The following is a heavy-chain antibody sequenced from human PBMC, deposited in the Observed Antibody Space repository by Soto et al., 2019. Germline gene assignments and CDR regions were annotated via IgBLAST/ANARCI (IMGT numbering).Heavy chain of an antibody. D-gene: IGHD1-26*01. CDR1: GFTFSSYA. CDR2: ISGSGGNA. J-gene: IGHJ6*02. Sequence: GSLRLSCAASGFTFSSYAMSWVRQAPGKGLEWVSTISGSGGNAYYADSVKGRFSISRDNSKNTLRLQMNSLRADDTAVYYCAKDGASGSYPPYYYFGMDVWGQGTTVTVSS. V-gene: IGHV3-23*01. CDR3: AKDGASGSYPPYYYFGMDV.